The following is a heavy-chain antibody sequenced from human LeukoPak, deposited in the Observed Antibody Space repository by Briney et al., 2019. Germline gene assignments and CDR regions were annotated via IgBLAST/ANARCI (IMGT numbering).Heavy chain of an antibody. CDR1: GFTFSDYY. CDR3: ARALDYYDSSGYYPFDY. Sequence: GGSLRLSCAASGFTFSDYYMSWSRQAPGKGLEWVSYISSSSSYTNYADSVKGRFTISRDNAKNSLYLQMNSLRAEDTAVYYCARALDYYDSSGYYPFDYWGQGTLVTVSS. V-gene: IGHV3-11*06. J-gene: IGHJ4*02. D-gene: IGHD3-22*01. CDR2: ISSSSSYT.